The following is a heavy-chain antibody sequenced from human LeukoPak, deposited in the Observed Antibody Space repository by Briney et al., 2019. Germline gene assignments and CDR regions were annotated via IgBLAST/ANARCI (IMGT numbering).Heavy chain of an antibody. CDR2: INHSGST. D-gene: IGHD1-26*01. CDR3: ARVRRWAIDY. V-gene: IGHV4-34*01. CDR1: GGSISSYY. Sequence: SETLSLTCTVSGGSISSYYWSWIRQPPGKGLEWIGEINHSGSTNYNPSLKSRVTISVDTSKNQFSLKLSSVTAADTAVYYCARVRRWAIDYWGQGTLVTVSS. J-gene: IGHJ4*02.